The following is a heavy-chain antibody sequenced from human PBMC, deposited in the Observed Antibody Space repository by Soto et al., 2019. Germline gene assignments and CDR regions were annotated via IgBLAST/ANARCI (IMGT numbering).Heavy chain of an antibody. CDR3: ATGSSSGYYYGMDV. CDR2: FDPEDGET. J-gene: IGHJ6*02. CDR1: GYTLTELS. Sequence: GAAVKVSCKVSGYTLTELSMHRVRQAPGKGLEWMGGFDPEDGETIYAQKFQGRVTMTEDTSTDTAYMELSSLRSEDTAVYYCATGSSSGYYYGMDVWGQGTTVTVSS. D-gene: IGHD6-6*01. V-gene: IGHV1-24*01.